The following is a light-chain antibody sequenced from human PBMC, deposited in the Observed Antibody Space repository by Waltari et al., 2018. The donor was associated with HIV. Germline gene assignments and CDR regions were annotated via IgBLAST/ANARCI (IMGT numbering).Light chain of an antibody. CDR2: ANN. Sequence: QSVLTQPPSVSGAPGQRVSISCTGSSSNLGAGFDAQWYQQLPGAAPRLLIYANNNRASGFPGRFSGSRSGTSASLAITGLQADDEADYYCQSFDSGLTAVVFGGGTKLTVL. V-gene: IGLV1-40*01. J-gene: IGLJ2*01. CDR3: QSFDSGLTAVV. CDR1: SSNLGAGFD.